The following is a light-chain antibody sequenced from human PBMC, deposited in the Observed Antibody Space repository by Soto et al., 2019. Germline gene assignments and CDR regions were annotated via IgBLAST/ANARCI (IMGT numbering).Light chain of an antibody. CDR2: DVN. V-gene: IGLV2-14*01. CDR1: SSDVGGYNL. CDR3: SSYKSSSTLPCL. J-gene: IGLJ1*01. Sequence: QSALTQPASVSGSPGQSITISCTGTSSDVGGYNLVSWYQQYPDKAPKLMIFDVNTRPSGVSNRFSGSKSGNTASLTISGLQAEDEADYYCSSYKSSSTLPCLFGTGTKVTVL.